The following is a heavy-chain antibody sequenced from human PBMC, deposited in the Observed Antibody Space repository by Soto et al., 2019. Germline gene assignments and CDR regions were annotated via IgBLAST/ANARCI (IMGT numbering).Heavy chain of an antibody. CDR2: IYYSGST. Sequence: LETLPLTWTVSGGSSSSYYWSWIRQPPGKGLEWIGYIYYSGSTNYNPSLKSRVTISVDTSKNQFSLKLSSVTAADTAVYYCARLVWSYGTWFDPWGQGTLVTVSS. J-gene: IGHJ5*02. CDR3: ARLVWSYGTWFDP. V-gene: IGHV4-59*08. CDR1: GGSSSSYY. D-gene: IGHD5-18*01.